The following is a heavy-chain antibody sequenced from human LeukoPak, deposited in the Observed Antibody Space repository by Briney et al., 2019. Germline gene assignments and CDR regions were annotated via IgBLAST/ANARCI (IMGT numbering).Heavy chain of an antibody. V-gene: IGHV1-18*01. CDR3: ARETASGYLGFDF. CDR1: GGTFSSYA. CDR2: ISAYGHT. Sequence: ASVKVSCKASGGTFSSYAISWVRQAPRQGLEWMGWISAYGHTKLARNLQARVTVTIDTSTTTAYMELRSLSSDDTAVYFCARETASGYLGFDFWGQGTLVTVSS. D-gene: IGHD3-3*01. J-gene: IGHJ4*02.